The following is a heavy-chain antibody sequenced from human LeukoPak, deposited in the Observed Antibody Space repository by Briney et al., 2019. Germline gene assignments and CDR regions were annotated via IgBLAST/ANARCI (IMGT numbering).Heavy chain of an antibody. D-gene: IGHD1-26*01. CDR3: TRARSGSYYYGLDV. Sequence: GGSLRLSCTASGFTFGDYSMSWFRQAPGKGPEWISFIRSKAYGGTTEYAASVKGRFTISRDDSKSIAYLQMNSLKTEDTAVYYCTRARSGSYYYGLDVWGQGTTVTVSS. J-gene: IGHJ6*02. CDR2: IRSKAYGGTT. CDR1: GFTFGDYS. V-gene: IGHV3-49*03.